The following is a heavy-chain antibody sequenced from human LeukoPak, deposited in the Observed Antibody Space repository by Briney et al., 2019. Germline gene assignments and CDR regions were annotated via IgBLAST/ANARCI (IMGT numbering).Heavy chain of an antibody. CDR3: ARLRHRVYWYFDL. CDR2: ISSSGSDI. Sequence: GGSLRLSCAASGFAFHTYSMNWVRQAPGKGLEWVSSISSSGSDIYYADSVKGRFIISRDNAKNSLYLQMNSLRAEDTAVYYCARLRHRVYWYFDLWGRGTLVTVSS. V-gene: IGHV3-21*01. D-gene: IGHD2-21*01. CDR1: GFAFHTYS. J-gene: IGHJ2*01.